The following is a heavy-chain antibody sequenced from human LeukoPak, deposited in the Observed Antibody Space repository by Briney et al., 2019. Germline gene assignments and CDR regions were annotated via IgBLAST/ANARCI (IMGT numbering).Heavy chain of an antibody. J-gene: IGHJ6*03. CDR3: ARGPGGGAHTNCYYYYMDV. D-gene: IGHD3-16*01. CDR2: IIPIFGTA. V-gene: IGHV1-69*01. Sequence: SVKVSCKASGGTLSSYAISWVRQAPGQGLEWMGGIIPIFGTANYAQKFQGRVTITADESTSTAYVELSSLRSEDTAVYYCARGPGGGAHTNCYYYYMDVWGKGTTVTVSS. CDR1: GGTLSSYA.